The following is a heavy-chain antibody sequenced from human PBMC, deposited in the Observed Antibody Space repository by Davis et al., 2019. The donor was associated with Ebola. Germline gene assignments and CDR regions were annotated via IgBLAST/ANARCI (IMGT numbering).Heavy chain of an antibody. CDR1: GFTFSDYY. CDR2: ISGSSSYT. J-gene: IGHJ4*02. D-gene: IGHD3-22*01. CDR3: ARVGYYYDSSGDY. V-gene: IGHV3-11*06. Sequence: GESLKISCAGSGFTFSDYYMSWIRQAPGKGLEWVSYISGSSSYTSYADSVKGRFTISRDNAKNSLYLQMNSLRAEDTAVYYCARVGYYYDSSGDYWGQGTLVTVSS.